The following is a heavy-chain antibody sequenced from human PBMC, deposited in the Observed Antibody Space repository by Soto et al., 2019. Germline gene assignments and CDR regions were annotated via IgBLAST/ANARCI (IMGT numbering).Heavy chain of an antibody. V-gene: IGHV1-3*01. D-gene: IGHD3-22*01. CDR1: GYTFTSYA. CDR2: INAGNGNT. J-gene: IGHJ5*02. CDR3: ARGYDSSGRDYNWFEP. Sequence: WASVKVSCKASGYTFTSYAMHWVRQAPGQRLEWMGWINAGNGNTKYSQKFQGRVTITRDTSASTAYMELSSLRSEDTAVYYCARGYDSSGRDYNWFEPWGQGTLVIVS.